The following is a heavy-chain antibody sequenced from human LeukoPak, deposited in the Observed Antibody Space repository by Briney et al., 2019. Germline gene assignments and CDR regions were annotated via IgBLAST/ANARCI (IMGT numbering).Heavy chain of an antibody. D-gene: IGHD4-17*01. CDR2: INHSGYT. Sequence: SETLSLTCAVSGVSFNDYYWSWVRQTPGRGLEWIGGINHSGYTNDSPSLKSRVTLSIDTSRKQFSLNLRSVTVADTGIYYCTRMTTGHDYWGQGTLVTVSS. CDR1: GVSFNDYY. CDR3: TRMTTGHDY. V-gene: IGHV4-34*01. J-gene: IGHJ4*02.